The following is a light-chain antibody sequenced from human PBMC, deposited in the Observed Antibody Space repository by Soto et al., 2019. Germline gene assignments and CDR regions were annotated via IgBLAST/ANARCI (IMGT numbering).Light chain of an antibody. CDR3: HEYYGTPPT. CDR1: QTVIHDTNTKNY. V-gene: IGKV4-1*01. J-gene: IGKJ2*01. Sequence: DIVMTQSPDSLIVSLGERATISCKSSQTVIHDTNTKNYLSWFQQKPGQPPKLLISWESTRESGVTARFSGSGSEADVTLTISDLQPEDVAVYYCHEYYGTPPTFGEGSKLEIK. CDR2: WES.